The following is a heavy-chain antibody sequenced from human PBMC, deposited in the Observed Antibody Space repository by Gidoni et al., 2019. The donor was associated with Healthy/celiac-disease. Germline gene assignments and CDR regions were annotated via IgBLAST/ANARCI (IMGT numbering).Heavy chain of an antibody. CDR3: AREYYYDSSGYYYAPEDGLDY. J-gene: IGHJ4*02. V-gene: IGHV1-18*01. CDR2: GNT. D-gene: IGHD3-22*01. Sequence: GNTNYAQKLQGRVTMTTDTSTSTAYMELRSLRSDDTAVYYCAREYYYDSSGYYYAPEDGLDYWGQGTLVTVSS.